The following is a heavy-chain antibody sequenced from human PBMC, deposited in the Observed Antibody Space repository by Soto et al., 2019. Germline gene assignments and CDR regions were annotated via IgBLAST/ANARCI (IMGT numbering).Heavy chain of an antibody. Sequence: QVQLVQSGAEVKKPGSSVKVSCKASGGTFSSYAISWVRQAPGQGLEWMGGIIPIFGTANYAQKFQGRVTITADESTSTAYMGLGSLRSWDTAVYYCAGATTVACYIDFGYWGQGTLGTVSS. CDR2: IIPIFGTA. D-gene: IGHD5-12*01. J-gene: IGHJ4*02. CDR3: AGATTVACYIDFGY. CDR1: GGTFSSYA. V-gene: IGHV1-69*01.